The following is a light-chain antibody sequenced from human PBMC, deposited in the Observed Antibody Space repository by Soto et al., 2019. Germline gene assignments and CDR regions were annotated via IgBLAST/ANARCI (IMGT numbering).Light chain of an antibody. CDR3: QQYNNWPRT. V-gene: IGKV3-15*01. J-gene: IGKJ1*01. CDR2: GAS. CDR1: QSVSGN. Sequence: EIVMTQSPATLSVSPGERATLSCRASQSVSGNLAWYQQKPGQAPRLLIYGASTRATGIPARFSGSGSGTEFTLTTSRLQSEDFAVYYCQQYNNWPRTFGQGTKVEIK.